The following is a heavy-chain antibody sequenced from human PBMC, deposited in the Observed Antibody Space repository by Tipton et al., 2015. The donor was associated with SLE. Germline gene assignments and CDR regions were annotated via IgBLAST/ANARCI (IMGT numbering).Heavy chain of an antibody. CDR2: IYYSGST. D-gene: IGHD6-19*01. CDR1: GGSISSSDYS. Sequence: TLSLTCTVSGGSISSSDYSWGWIRQSPGKGLEWIGSIYYSGSTYYNPSLQRRVTISVDTSKNQFSLRLYAVTAADTAVYYCARDFQAPGAGDYWGQGTLVTVSS. J-gene: IGHJ4*02. V-gene: IGHV4-39*07. CDR3: ARDFQAPGAGDY.